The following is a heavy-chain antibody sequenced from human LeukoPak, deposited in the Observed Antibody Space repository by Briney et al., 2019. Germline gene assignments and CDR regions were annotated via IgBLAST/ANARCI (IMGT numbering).Heavy chain of an antibody. Sequence: GGSLRLSCEASGFTFNNYWMHWVRQAPGKGLVWISRISSDGNTATYADSMKDRFTISRDNAKNTVYLQMNSLRAEDTAVYYCAKGYSSGWWGYYFDYWGQGTLVTVSS. CDR1: GFTFNNYW. CDR2: ISSDGNTA. V-gene: IGHV3-74*01. D-gene: IGHD6-19*01. CDR3: AKGYSSGWWGYYFDY. J-gene: IGHJ4*02.